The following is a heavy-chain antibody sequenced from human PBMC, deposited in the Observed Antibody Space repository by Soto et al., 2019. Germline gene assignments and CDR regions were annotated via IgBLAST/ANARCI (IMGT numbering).Heavy chain of an antibody. J-gene: IGHJ6*02. D-gene: IGHD1-1*01. Sequence: PGGSLRLSCAASGFTVRSNYMTWVRQAPGQGLEWVSVINTGGDTYYADSVKGRFTISRDNSKNTLFLQMNSLRGEDTAVYYCGTRPAPYYTAMNPWGQGTTVTVS. CDR1: GFTVRSNY. V-gene: IGHV3-53*01. CDR3: GTRPAPYYTAMNP. CDR2: INTGGDT.